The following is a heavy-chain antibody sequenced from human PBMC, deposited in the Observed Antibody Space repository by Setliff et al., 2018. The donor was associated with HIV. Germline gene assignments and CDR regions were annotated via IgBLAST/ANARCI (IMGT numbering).Heavy chain of an antibody. V-gene: IGHV4-4*08. J-gene: IGHJ4*02. CDR3: ARLGFGDYVGYFDY. CDR2: IYSSGTT. Sequence: PSETLSLTCTVSGDSINGYYWSWFRQPLGRGLEWIGYIYSSGTTKYNPSLKSRVAISVDTSKNQFSLKLSSVTAADTAVYYCARLGFGDYVGYFDYWGQGTLVTVSS. CDR1: GDSINGYY. D-gene: IGHD4-17*01.